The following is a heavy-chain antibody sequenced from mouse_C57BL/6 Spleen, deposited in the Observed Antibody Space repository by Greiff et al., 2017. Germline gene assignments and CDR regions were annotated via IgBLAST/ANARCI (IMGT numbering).Heavy chain of an antibody. CDR2: ISDGGSYT. V-gene: IGHV5-4*03. D-gene: IGHD2-4*01. Sequence: EVKLVESGGGLVKPGGSLKLSCAASGFTFSSYAMSWVRQTPEKRLEWVATISDGGSYTYYPDNVKGRFTISRDNAKNNLYLQMSHLKSEDTAMYYCARGDYDYYFDYWGQGATLTVSS. CDR1: GFTFSSYA. CDR3: ARGDYDYYFDY. J-gene: IGHJ2*01.